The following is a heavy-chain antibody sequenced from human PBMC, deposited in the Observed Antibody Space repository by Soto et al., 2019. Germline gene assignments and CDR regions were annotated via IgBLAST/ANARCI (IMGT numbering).Heavy chain of an antibody. CDR1: GYSFTSYW. CDR3: ARKRAYSGYDFHYYYGMDV. J-gene: IGHJ6*02. Sequence: PGESLKISCKGSGYSFTSYWIGWVRQMPGKGLEWMGIIYPGDSDTRYSPSFQGQVTISADKSISTAYLQWSSLKASDTAMYYCARKRAYSGYDFHYYYGMDVWGQGTTVTVSS. D-gene: IGHD5-12*01. V-gene: IGHV5-51*01. CDR2: IYPGDSDT.